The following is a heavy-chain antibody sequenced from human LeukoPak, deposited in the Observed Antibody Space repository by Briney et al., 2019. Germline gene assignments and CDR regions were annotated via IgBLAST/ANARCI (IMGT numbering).Heavy chain of an antibody. CDR3: ASLLNDYGDYVDDY. V-gene: IGHV4-59*12. J-gene: IGHJ4*02. CDR2: IYHSGST. D-gene: IGHD4-17*01. Sequence: SETLSLTCTVSGGSISSYYWSWIRQPPGKGLEWIGYIYHSGSTYYNPSLKSRVTISVDRSKNQFSLKLSSVTAADTAVYYCASLLNDYGDYVDDYWGQGTLVTVSS. CDR1: GGSISSYY.